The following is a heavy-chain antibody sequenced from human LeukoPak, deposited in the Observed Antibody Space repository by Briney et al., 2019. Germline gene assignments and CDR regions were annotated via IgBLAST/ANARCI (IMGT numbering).Heavy chain of an antibody. CDR2: ISGSGDNT. D-gene: IGHD3-16*01. Sequence: GGSLRLSCAASGFTFYSYAMSWVRQAPGKGLEWVSAISGSGDNTYYADSVKGRFTISRDNSKNTLYLQMNSLRAEDTAVYYCAKDDNYIRFLSWGQGTLVTVSS. J-gene: IGHJ5*02. CDR1: GFTFYSYA. CDR3: AKDDNYIRFLS. V-gene: IGHV3-23*01.